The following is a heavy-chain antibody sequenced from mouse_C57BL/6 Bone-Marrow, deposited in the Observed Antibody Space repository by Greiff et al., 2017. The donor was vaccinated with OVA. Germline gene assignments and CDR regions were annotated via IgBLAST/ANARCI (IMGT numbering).Heavy chain of an antibody. CDR3: ARLHYYGSSYDY. CDR1: GFTFSSYG. D-gene: IGHD1-1*01. J-gene: IGHJ2*01. CDR2: ISSGGSYT. Sequence: EVQRVESGGDLVKPGGSLKLSCAASGFTFSSYGMSWVRQTPDKRLEWVATISSGGSYTYYPDRVKGRVTISRDNAKNTLYLQMSSLKSAVTAMYYCARLHYYGSSYDYWGQGTTLTVSS. V-gene: IGHV5-6*01.